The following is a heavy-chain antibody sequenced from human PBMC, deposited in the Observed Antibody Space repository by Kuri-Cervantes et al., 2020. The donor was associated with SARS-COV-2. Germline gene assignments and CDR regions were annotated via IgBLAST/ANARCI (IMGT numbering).Heavy chain of an antibody. CDR1: GYTFTGYY. D-gene: IGHD1-26*01. CDR3: ARGYYSHFDY. V-gene: IGHV1-2*04. CDR2: INPNSGGT. J-gene: IGHJ4*02. Sequence: SVKVSCKASGYTFTGYYMHWVRQAPGQGLEWMGWINPNSGGTNYAQKFQGWVTMTRDTSISTVYMELSRLRSDDTAVYFCARGYYSHFDYWGQGTLVTVSS.